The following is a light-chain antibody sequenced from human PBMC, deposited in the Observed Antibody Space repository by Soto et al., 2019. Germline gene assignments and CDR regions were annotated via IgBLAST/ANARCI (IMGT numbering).Light chain of an antibody. CDR3: CSYAGSNTWV. CDR1: SSDVGRYSL. Sequence: QSVLTQPASVSGSPGQSITISCTVTSSDVGRYSLVSWYQQHPGKAPKLMSEDHKRPSGVSNRFSGSKSGNTASLTISELQTEDEADYYCCSYAGSNTWVFGTGTKVTVL. V-gene: IGLV2-23*01. CDR2: EDH. J-gene: IGLJ1*01.